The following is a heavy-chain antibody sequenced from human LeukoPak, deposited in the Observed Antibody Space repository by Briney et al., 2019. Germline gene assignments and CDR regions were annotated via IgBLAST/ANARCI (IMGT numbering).Heavy chain of an antibody. Sequence: SETLSLTCAVSGGSISSYYLSWIRQPPGKGLEWIGYIYYSGSTNYNPPLKSRVTISVDTSTNQFSLKLSSVTAADTAVYYCARERPWYDYWGQGTLVTVSS. J-gene: IGHJ4*02. CDR3: ARERPWYDY. CDR2: IYYSGST. D-gene: IGHD6-13*01. V-gene: IGHV4-59*01. CDR1: GGSISSYY.